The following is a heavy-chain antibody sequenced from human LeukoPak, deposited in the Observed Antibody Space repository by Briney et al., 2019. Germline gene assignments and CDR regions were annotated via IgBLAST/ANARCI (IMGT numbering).Heavy chain of an antibody. Sequence: GGSLRLSCAASGFTFSSYAMHWVRQAPGKGLEWVAVIWYDGSNKYYADSVKGRFTISRDNSKNTLYLQMNSLRAEDTAVYYCARTPGYSYGYFDYWGQGTLVTVSS. D-gene: IGHD5-18*01. CDR2: IWYDGSNK. J-gene: IGHJ4*02. CDR3: ARTPGYSYGYFDY. V-gene: IGHV3-33*08. CDR1: GFTFSSYA.